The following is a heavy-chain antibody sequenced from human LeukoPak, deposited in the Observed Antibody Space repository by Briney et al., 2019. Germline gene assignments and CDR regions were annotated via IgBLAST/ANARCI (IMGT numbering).Heavy chain of an antibody. D-gene: IGHD3-16*01. CDR3: ARDSIMITFGGVSNPFDP. CDR2: ISSSGSTI. J-gene: IGHJ5*02. CDR1: GFTFSDYY. V-gene: IGHV3-11*01. Sequence: PGGSLRLSCAASGFTFSDYYMSWIRQAPGKGLEWGSYISSSGSTIYYADSVKGRFTISRDNAKNSLYLQMNSLRAEDTAVYYCARDSIMITFGGVSNPFDPWGQGTLVTVSS.